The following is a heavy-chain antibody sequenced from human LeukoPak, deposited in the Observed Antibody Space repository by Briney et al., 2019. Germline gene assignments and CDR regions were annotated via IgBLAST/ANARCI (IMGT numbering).Heavy chain of an antibody. V-gene: IGHV3-48*01. CDR3: AKDPGLTSIVLMVYAIGVSDY. CDR1: GFTFSSYS. J-gene: IGHJ4*02. D-gene: IGHD2-8*01. Sequence: GGSLRLSCAASGFTFSSYSMNWVRQAPGKGLEWVSYISSSSSTTYYADSVKGRFTISRDNSKNTLYLQMNSLRAEDTAVYYCAKDPGLTSIVLMVYAIGVSDYWGQGTLVTVSS. CDR2: ISSSSSTT.